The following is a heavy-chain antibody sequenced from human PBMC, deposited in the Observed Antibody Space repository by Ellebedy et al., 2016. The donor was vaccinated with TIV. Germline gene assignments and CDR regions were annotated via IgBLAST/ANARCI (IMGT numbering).Heavy chain of an antibody. CDR1: GFTLGDYA. D-gene: IGHD2/OR15-2a*01. CDR3: ARDVRPNIGNF. CDR2: LYGDDRA. Sequence: GESLKISCTTSGFTLGDYALSWFRQAPGKGPEWVSILYGDDRAFYSDAVEGRFFISRDNSQNMLYLQMNSLGVEDTAVYFCARDVRPNIGNFWGQGTLVTVSS. J-gene: IGHJ4*02. V-gene: IGHV3-66*01.